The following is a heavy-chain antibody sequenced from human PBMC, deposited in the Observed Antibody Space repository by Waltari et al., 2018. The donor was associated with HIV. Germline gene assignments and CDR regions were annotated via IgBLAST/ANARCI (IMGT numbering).Heavy chain of an antibody. CDR1: GYTFTSYW. CDR2: MYPLAARV. Sequence: DVRLVQSGAVIKRPGDSLKISCKTSGYTFTSYWIGWVGQPAGRGVEWLGVMYPLAARVQSHPSFHGRGGISTDWSTRTAYREWRSLTALDTGVYYCARRPDYGGDWFGSWGQGTLVSVSS. D-gene: IGHD3-10*01. J-gene: IGHJ5*01. V-gene: IGHV5-51*03. CDR3: ARRPDYGGDWFGS.